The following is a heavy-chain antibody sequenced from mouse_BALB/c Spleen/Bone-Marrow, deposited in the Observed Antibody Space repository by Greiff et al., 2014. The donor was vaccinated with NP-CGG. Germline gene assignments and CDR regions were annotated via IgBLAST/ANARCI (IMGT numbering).Heavy chain of an antibody. CDR2: IDPANGIT. J-gene: IGHJ3*01. Sequence: EVQLQQSGAELVKPGASVKLSCTASGFNIKDTLMHWVKQRPEQGLEWIGRIDPANGITKYDPKFQAKATITADTSSNTAYLQLSSLTSEDTAVYYCAAYYYGRGGFAYWGQGTLVTVSA. CDR3: AAYYYGRGGFAY. V-gene: IGHV14-3*02. CDR1: GFNIKDTL. D-gene: IGHD1-1*01.